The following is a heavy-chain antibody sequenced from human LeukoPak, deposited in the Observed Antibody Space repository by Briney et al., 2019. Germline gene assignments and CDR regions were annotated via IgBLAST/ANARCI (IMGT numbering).Heavy chain of an antibody. CDR1: GFTFSSYA. J-gene: IGHJ6*02. V-gene: IGHV3-64D*06. CDR3: VKDQGTTDYYYGMDV. Sequence: GGSLRLSCSASGFTFSSYAMHWVRQAPGKGLEYVSAISSNGGSTYYAGSVKGRFTISRDNSKNTLYLQMSSLRAEDTAVYYCVKDQGTTDYYYGMDVWGQGTTVTVSS. D-gene: IGHD4-11*01. CDR2: ISSNGGST.